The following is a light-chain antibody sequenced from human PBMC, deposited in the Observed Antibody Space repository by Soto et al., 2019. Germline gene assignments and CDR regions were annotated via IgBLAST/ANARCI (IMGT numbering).Light chain of an antibody. CDR2: KAS. CDR3: QHYNSYSEA. J-gene: IGKJ1*01. CDR1: QTISSW. Sequence: DIQVTQCACTLRESWRDRATITSRASQTISSWLAWYQQKPGKAPKLLIYKASTLKSGVPSRFSGSGSGTEFTLTISSLQPDDFATYYCQHYNSYSEAFGQGTKVDI. V-gene: IGKV1-5*03.